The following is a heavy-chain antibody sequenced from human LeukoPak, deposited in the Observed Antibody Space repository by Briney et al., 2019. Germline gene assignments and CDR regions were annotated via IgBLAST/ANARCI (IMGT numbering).Heavy chain of an antibody. CDR3: ARSPIVVVPAARMEYYYYGMDV. CDR1: GGSISSYY. CDR2: IYTSGST. J-gene: IGHJ6*02. V-gene: IGHV4-4*07. Sequence: PSETLSLTCTVSGGSISSYYWSWIRQPAGKGLEWIGRIYTSGSTNYNPSLKSRVTMSVDTSKNQFPLKLSSVTAADTAVYYCARSPIVVVPAARMEYYYYGMDVWGQGTTVTVSS. D-gene: IGHD2-2*01.